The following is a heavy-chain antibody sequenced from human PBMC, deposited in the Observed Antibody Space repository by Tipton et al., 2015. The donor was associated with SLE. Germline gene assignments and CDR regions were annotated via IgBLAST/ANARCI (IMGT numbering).Heavy chain of an antibody. CDR1: GGSINSQY. Sequence: TLSLTRSVSGGSINSQYWSWIRQPPGKGLEWIGFIYSSGNTNYNPSLKSRVTISVDTSKNQFSLKLSSVTAADTAVYYCARDRHYRGNVWFDPWGRGTLVTVSS. D-gene: IGHD5-12*01. CDR2: IYSSGNT. J-gene: IGHJ5*02. V-gene: IGHV4-59*11. CDR3: ARDRHYRGNVWFDP.